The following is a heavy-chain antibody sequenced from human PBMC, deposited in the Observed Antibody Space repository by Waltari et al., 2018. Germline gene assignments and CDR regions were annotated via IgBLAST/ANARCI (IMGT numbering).Heavy chain of an antibody. CDR3: ARHVAPGQFDY. CDR1: GYSISSGYY. V-gene: IGHV4-38-2*01. CDR2: IYHSGST. Sequence: QVQLQESGPGLVKPSETLSLTCAVSGYSISSGYYWGWIRQPPGKGLEWIGSIYHSGSTYYNPSLKSRVTISVDTSKNQFSLKLSSVTAADTAVYYCARHVAPGQFDYWGQGTLVTVSS. J-gene: IGHJ4*02.